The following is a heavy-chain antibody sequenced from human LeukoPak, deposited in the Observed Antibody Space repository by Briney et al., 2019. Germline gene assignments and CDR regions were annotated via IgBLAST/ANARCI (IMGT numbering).Heavy chain of an antibody. V-gene: IGHV4-59*01. Sequence: SETLSLTRTVSGGSINGYYWSWIRQPPGNGLDWIGIIYYSGSSKYNPSPRSRVTISVDTSKIQFSLKMKSVTAADTAVYYCARDGGSSWENWLDPWGQGTLVTVSS. CDR1: GGSINGYY. D-gene: IGHD6-13*01. J-gene: IGHJ5*02. CDR2: IYYSGSS. CDR3: ARDGGSSWENWLDP.